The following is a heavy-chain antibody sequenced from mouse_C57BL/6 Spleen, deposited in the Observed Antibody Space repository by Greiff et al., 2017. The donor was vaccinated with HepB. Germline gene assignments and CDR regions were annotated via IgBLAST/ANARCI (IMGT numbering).Heavy chain of an antibody. CDR2: IDPSDSYT. CDR1: GYTFTSYW. CDR3: ARSSSGPGLDY. V-gene: IGHV1-59*01. D-gene: IGHD3-2*02. J-gene: IGHJ2*01. Sequence: QVQLQQPGAELVRPGTSVKLSCKASGYTFTSYWMHWVKQRPGQGLEWIGVIDPSDSYTNYNQKFKGKATLTVDTSSSTAYMQLSSLTSEDSAVYYCARSSSGPGLDYWGQGTTLTVSS.